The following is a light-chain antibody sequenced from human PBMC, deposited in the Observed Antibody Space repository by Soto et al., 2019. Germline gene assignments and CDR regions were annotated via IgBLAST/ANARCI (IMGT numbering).Light chain of an antibody. Sequence: IGMTQSPATLSLSPGERATLSCRASQSVRSNLAWYQQRPGQAPRLLIHGTSNRATGIPDRFSGSGSGTEFTLTIGRLEPEDFAVYYCQQYDSSPRTFGQGTKVDIK. V-gene: IGKV3-20*01. CDR2: GTS. J-gene: IGKJ1*01. CDR3: QQYDSSPRT. CDR1: QSVRSN.